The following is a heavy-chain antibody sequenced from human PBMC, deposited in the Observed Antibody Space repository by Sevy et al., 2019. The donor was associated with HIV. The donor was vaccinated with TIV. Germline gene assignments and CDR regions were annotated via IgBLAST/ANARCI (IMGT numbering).Heavy chain of an antibody. J-gene: IGHJ5*02. CDR3: ARDITMVRGVPRWFDP. CDR2: INTNTGNP. V-gene: IGHV7-4-1*02. D-gene: IGHD3-10*01. Sequence: ASVKVSCKASGYTFITYAMNWVRQAPGQGLEWMGWINTNTGNPTYAQGFTGRFVFSLDTSVSTAYLQISSLKAEDTAVYYCARDITMVRGVPRWFDPWGQGTLVIVSS. CDR1: GYTFITYA.